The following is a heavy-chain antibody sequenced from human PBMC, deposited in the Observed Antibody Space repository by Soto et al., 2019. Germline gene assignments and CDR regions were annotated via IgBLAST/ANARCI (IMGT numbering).Heavy chain of an antibody. Sequence: SVKVSCKASGGTFSSYTISWVRQAPGQGLEWMGRIIPILGIANYAQKFQGRVTITADKSTSTAYLELSSLRSEDTAVYYCARDPSDYDILTGYPTYYYYGMDVWGQGTTVTVSS. CDR2: IIPILGIA. V-gene: IGHV1-69*04. CDR3: ARDPSDYDILTGYPTYYYYGMDV. J-gene: IGHJ6*02. CDR1: GGTFSSYT. D-gene: IGHD3-9*01.